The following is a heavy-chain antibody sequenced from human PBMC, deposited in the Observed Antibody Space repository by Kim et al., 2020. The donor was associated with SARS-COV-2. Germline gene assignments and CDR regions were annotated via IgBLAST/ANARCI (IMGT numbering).Heavy chain of an antibody. CDR3: AKDIGYWFGGSMDV. V-gene: IGHV3-9*01. Sequence: GGSLRLSCAASGFTFDDYAMHWVRQAPGKGLEWVSGISWNSGSIGYADSVKGRFTISRDNAKNSLYLQMNSLRAEDTALYYCAKDIGYWFGGSMDVWGQGTTVTVSS. J-gene: IGHJ6*02. CDR1: GFTFDDYA. D-gene: IGHD3-10*01. CDR2: ISWNSGSI.